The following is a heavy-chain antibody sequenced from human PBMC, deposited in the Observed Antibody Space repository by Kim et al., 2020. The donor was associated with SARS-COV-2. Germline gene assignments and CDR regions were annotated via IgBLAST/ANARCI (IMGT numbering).Heavy chain of an antibody. D-gene: IGHD2-15*01. V-gene: IGHV4-59*01. CDR2: IYYSGST. CDR1: GGSISSYY. J-gene: IGHJ6*02. CDR3: ARGQAAYYYYYGMDV. Sequence: SETLSLTCTVSGGSISSYYWSWIRQPPGKGLEWIGYIYYSGSTNYNPSLKSRVTISVDTSKNQFSLKLSSVTAADTAVYYCARGQAAYYYYYGMDVWGQG.